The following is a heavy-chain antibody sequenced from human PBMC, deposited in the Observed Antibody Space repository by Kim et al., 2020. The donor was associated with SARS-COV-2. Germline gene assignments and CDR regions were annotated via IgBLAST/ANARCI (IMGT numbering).Heavy chain of an antibody. Sequence: GGSLRLSCTASGFTISSYGMHWVRQAPGKGLEWVAVIWYDGSNKYYADSVKGRFTISRDNSKNTLYLQMNSLRAEDTALYYCARDRGYLYYFDYWGQGTLVTVSS. CDR3: ARDRGYLYYFDY. D-gene: IGHD3-22*01. CDR1: GFTISSYG. J-gene: IGHJ4*02. V-gene: IGHV3-33*01. CDR2: IWYDGSNK.